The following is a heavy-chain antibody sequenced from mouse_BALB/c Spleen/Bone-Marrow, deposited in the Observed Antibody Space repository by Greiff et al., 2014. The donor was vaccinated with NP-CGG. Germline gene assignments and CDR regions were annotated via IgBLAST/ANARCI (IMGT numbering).Heavy chain of an antibody. V-gene: IGHV1S56*01. CDR3: ASGDY. J-gene: IGHJ2*01. CDR2: IYPGNVNT. CDR1: DYTFTSYY. Sequence: QVQLQQSGPELVKPGASVRIPCKASDYTFTSYYIHWVKQRPGQGLEWIGWIYPGNVNTKYNEKFKGKATLTADKSSSTAYMQLSSLTSEDSAVYFYASGDYWGQGTTLTVSS.